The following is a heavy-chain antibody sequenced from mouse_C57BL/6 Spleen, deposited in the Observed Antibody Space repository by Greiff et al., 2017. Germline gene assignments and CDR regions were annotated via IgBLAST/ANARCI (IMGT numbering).Heavy chain of an antibody. Sequence: IQLQQPGAELVRPGTSVKLSCKASGYTFTSYWMHWVKQRPGQGLEWIGVIDPSDSYTNYNQKFKGKATLTVDTSSSTAYMQLSSLTSEDSAVYYCAREGYLGYFDVWGTGTTVTVSS. CDR2: IDPSDSYT. CDR3: AREGYLGYFDV. V-gene: IGHV1-59*01. CDR1: GYTFTSYW. J-gene: IGHJ1*03. D-gene: IGHD2-2*01.